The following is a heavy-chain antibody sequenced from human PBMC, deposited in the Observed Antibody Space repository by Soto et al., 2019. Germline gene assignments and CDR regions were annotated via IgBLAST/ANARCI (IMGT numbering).Heavy chain of an antibody. J-gene: IGHJ5*02. Sequence: WETLSLTCTVSGGSISSYYWSWIRQPPGKGLEWIGYIYYSGSTNYNPSLKSRVTISVDTTKNQFSLKLSSVTAADTAVYYCARRNSDGYGDYSGWYDLWGQGTLVTLSS. D-gene: IGHD4-17*01. V-gene: IGHV4-59*08. CDR3: ARRNSDGYGDYSGWYDL. CDR1: GGSISSYY. CDR2: IYYSGST.